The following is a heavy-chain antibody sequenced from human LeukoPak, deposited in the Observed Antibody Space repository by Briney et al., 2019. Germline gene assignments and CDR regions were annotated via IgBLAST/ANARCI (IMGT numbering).Heavy chain of an antibody. J-gene: IGHJ5*02. CDR3: ASYAQTYYYDSSGSKTPNWFDP. Sequence: GGSLRLSCEASGYTFTSYAMSWVRQAPGQGLEWVSAISGNGGSTYYADYVKGRFTISRDNSKNTLYLQMNSLRAEDTAVYYCASYAQTYYYDSSGSKTPNWFDPWGQGTLVTVSS. CDR2: ISGNGGST. V-gene: IGHV3-23*01. D-gene: IGHD3-22*01. CDR1: GYTFTSYA.